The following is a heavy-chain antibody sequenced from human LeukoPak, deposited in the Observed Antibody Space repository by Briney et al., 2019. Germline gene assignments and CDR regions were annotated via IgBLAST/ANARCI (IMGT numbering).Heavy chain of an antibody. CDR3: ASALGFGAWFDP. CDR2: IKQDGSEK. CDR1: GFTFSTYW. J-gene: IGHJ5*02. V-gene: IGHV3-7*01. Sequence: PGGSLRLSCAASGFTFSTYWMSWVRQAPGKGLEWVANIKQDGSEKYYVDSVKGRFTISRDNAKKSLYLQMNTLRAEDTAVYYCASALGFGAWFDPWGQGTLVTVSS. D-gene: IGHD3-10*01.